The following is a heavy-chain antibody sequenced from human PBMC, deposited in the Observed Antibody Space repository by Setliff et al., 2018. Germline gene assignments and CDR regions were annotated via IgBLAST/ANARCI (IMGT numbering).Heavy chain of an antibody. CDR3: AREQWLDPPGYYYMDV. D-gene: IGHD6-19*01. CDR1: GYSISSGYI. Sequence: SETLSLTCTVSGYSISSGYIWGWIRQPPGKGLEWVGNIGHTGSINYNPSLKSRLTISRDTSKNQVSLNLNSVPATDTAVYYCAREQWLDPPGYYYMDVWAKGTTVTVSS. J-gene: IGHJ6*03. CDR2: IGHTGSI. V-gene: IGHV4-38-2*02.